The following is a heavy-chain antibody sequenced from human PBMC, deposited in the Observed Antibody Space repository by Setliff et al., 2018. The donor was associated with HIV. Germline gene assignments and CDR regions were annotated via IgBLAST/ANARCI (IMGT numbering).Heavy chain of an antibody. CDR2: VNPNSGGT. CDR3: ASKVYCTNGVCLDAFDT. D-gene: IGHD2-8*01. V-gene: IGHV1-2*06. Sequence: ASVKVSCKAPGCTFTSYGISWVRQAPGQGLEWMGRVNPNSGGTNYAQRFQGRVTMTRDTSISTAYMELRRLRSDDTAVYYCASKVYCTNGVCLDAFDTWGQGTMVTVSS. J-gene: IGHJ3*02. CDR1: GCTFTSYG.